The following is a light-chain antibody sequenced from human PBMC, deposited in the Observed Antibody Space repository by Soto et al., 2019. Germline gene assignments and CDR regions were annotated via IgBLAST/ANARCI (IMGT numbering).Light chain of an antibody. CDR2: DAS. J-gene: IGKJ1*01. Sequence: DIQMTQSPSTLSASVGDRVTITCRASQYITNRLAWYQQKPGKAPKVLIYDASNLEYGVPSRFSGSGFGTDFTLTISSLQPEDIATYYCQESYSTSFGQGTKVDIK. CDR3: QESYSTS. V-gene: IGKV1-5*01. CDR1: QYITNR.